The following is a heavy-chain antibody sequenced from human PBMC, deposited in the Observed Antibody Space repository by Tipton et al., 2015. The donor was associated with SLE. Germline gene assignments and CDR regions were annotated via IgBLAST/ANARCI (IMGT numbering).Heavy chain of an antibody. CDR3: ARGPPFMEWERNWFDP. J-gene: IGHJ5*02. Sequence: TLSLTCTVSGGSISSGSYYWSWIRQPAGKGLEWIGRIYYSGSTNYNPSLKSRVTISVDTSKNQFSLKLTSVTAADTAVYYCARGPPFMEWERNWFDPWGQGTQVTVSS. D-gene: IGHD3-3*02. V-gene: IGHV4-61*10. CDR2: IYYSGST. CDR1: GGSISSGSYY.